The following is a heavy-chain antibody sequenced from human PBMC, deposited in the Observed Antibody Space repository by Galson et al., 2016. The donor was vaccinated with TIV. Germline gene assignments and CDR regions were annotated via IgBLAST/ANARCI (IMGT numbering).Heavy chain of an antibody. CDR1: GDSISSYY. Sequence: SETLSLTCTVSGDSISSYYWTWVRQPPGKGLEWIGYIYYNSGSTDYNPSLKSRVTISVDTSKNQCSLKLTSVTAADTAVYFCARLSLAAGVTGPWFDPWGQGALVTVSS. J-gene: IGHJ5*02. V-gene: IGHV4-59*08. CDR2: IYYNSGST. D-gene: IGHD6-13*01. CDR3: ARLSLAAGVTGPWFDP.